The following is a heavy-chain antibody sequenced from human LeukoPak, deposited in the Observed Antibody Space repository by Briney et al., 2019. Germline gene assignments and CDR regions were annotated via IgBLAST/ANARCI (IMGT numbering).Heavy chain of an antibody. D-gene: IGHD3-3*01. CDR2: ISYDGSNK. CDR3: AKDAGVATAGAFDI. J-gene: IGHJ3*02. Sequence: GRSLRLSCAASGFTFSSYGMHWVRQAPGKGLEWVAVISYDGSNKYYADSVKGRFTISRDNSKNTLYLQMNSLRAEDTAVYYCAKDAGVATAGAFDIWGQGTMVTVSS. V-gene: IGHV3-30*18. CDR1: GFTFSSYG.